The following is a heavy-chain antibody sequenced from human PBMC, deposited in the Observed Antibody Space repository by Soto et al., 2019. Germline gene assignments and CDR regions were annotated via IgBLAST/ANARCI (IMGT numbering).Heavy chain of an antibody. D-gene: IGHD3-22*01. J-gene: IGHJ6*02. CDR3: ARTLIRDSTGEPYGMDV. CDR1: GGSISSGDYS. V-gene: IGHV4-30-2*01. CDR2: IYNSGST. Sequence: PSETLSLTCTVSGGSISSGDYSWSWIRQPPRKGLEWIGYIYNSGSTYYNPSLKSRVTMSVDTSKNQFSLKLSSVTAVDTAVYYCARTLIRDSTGEPYGMDVWGQGTTVTVSS.